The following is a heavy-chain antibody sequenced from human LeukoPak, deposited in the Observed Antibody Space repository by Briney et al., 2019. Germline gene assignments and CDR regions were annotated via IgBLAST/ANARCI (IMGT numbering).Heavy chain of an antibody. CDR2: ISGSGGST. D-gene: IGHD3-3*01. Sequence: GGSLRLSCVASGFTFSKNWMHWVRQAPGKGLEWVSGISGSGGSTYYADSVKGRFTISRDNSKNTLYLQMNSLRAEDAAIYYCAKDRIWSGYSKYYFDCWGQGTLVTVSS. J-gene: IGHJ4*02. V-gene: IGHV3-23*01. CDR3: AKDRIWSGYSKYYFDC. CDR1: GFTFSKNW.